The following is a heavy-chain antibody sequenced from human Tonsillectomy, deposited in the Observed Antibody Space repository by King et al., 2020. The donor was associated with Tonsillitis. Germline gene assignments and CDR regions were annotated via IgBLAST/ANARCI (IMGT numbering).Heavy chain of an antibody. D-gene: IGHD4-17*01. J-gene: IGHJ3*02. CDR3: ARDLDYGDFGHAFDI. V-gene: IGHV1-2*02. CDR2: INPNSGGT. Sequence: VQLVESGAEVKKPGASVKVSCKASGFTFTGYYMHWVRQAPGQGLEWMGWINPNSGGTNYAQKFQGRVTRTRDTSICTAYMELSRLRSDDTAVYYCARDLDYGDFGHAFDIWGQGQCSPSLQ. CDR1: GFTFTGYY.